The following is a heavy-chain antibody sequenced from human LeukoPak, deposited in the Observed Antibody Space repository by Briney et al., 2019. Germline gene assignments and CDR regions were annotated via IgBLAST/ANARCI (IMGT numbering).Heavy chain of an antibody. V-gene: IGHV1-18*01. CDR3: ARRLDGYLAFDI. CDR1: GYTFSSYG. D-gene: IGHD3/OR15-3a*01. J-gene: IGHJ3*02. CDR2: ISAYNGNT. Sequence: ASVKVSCKASGYTFSSYGISWVRQAPGQGLEWMGWISAYNGNTNYAQKLQGRVTMTTDTSTSTAYMELRSLRSDDTAVYYCARRLDGYLAFDIWGQGTMVTVSS.